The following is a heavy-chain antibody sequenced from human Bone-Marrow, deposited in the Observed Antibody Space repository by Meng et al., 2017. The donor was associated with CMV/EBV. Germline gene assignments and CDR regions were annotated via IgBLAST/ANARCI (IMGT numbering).Heavy chain of an antibody. D-gene: IGHD5-24*01. CDR3: ARGRDGGAWLVDY. CDR1: GFSINLFG. V-gene: IGHV1-3*02. CDR2: SRIVSGDP. Sequence: CKASGFSINLFGIHWVRQAPGQRLQWVGCSRIVSGDPPYSPEFHGRVTFTRDTSANTAYMELSGLTSDDLGVYYCARGRDGGAWLVDYWGQGSLVTVSS. J-gene: IGHJ4*02.